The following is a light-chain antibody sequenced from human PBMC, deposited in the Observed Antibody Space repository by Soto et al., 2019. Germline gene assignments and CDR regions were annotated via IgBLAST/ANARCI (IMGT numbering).Light chain of an antibody. CDR1: QSVSSY. CDR2: DAS. J-gene: IGKJ1*01. V-gene: IGKV3-11*01. Sequence: EIVLTQSPATLSLSPGERATLSCRASQSVSSYLAWYQQKPGQAPRLLIYDASNRATGIPARFSGSGSGTDFTLTISSLEPEDFALYYCQQRTSRPRTFGQGTKVEIK. CDR3: QQRTSRPRT.